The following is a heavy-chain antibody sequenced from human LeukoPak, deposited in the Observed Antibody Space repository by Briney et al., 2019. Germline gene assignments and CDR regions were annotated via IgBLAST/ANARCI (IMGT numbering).Heavy chain of an antibody. Sequence: PSGTLSLTCTVSGGSISSSSYYWGWIRQPPGKGLEWIGSIYYSGSTYYNPSLKSRVTISVDTSKNQFSLKLSSVAAADTAVYYCARDISRSRTDDAFDIWGQGTMVTVSS. V-gene: IGHV4-39*07. J-gene: IGHJ3*02. CDR3: ARDISRSRTDDAFDI. D-gene: IGHD1-1*01. CDR2: IYYSGST. CDR1: GGSISSSSYY.